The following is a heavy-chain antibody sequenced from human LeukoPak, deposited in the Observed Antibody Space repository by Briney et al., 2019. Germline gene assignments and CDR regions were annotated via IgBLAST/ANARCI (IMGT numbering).Heavy chain of an antibody. V-gene: IGHV3-30*02. J-gene: IGHJ4*02. D-gene: IGHD3-22*01. Sequence: GGSPRLSCAASGFTFSSYGMHWVRQAPGKGLEWVAFIRYDGSNKFYADSVKGRFTISRDNSKSTLYLQMNSLRAEDTAVYYCANSGGYYPTGYFDFWGQGTRVTVSS. CDR1: GFTFSSYG. CDR3: ANSGGYYPTGYFDF. CDR2: IRYDGSNK.